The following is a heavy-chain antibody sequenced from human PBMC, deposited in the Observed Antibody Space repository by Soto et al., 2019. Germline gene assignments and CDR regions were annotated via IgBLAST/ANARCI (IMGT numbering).Heavy chain of an antibody. Sequence: PSETLSLTCAVYGGSFSGYYWSWIRQPPGKGLEWIGEINHSGSTNYNPSLKSRVTISVDTSKNQFSLKLSSVTAADTAVYYCERGGYSYGRGWLDPWGQGTLVTVSS. V-gene: IGHV4-34*01. CDR2: INHSGST. CDR1: GGSFSGYY. D-gene: IGHD5-18*01. J-gene: IGHJ5*02. CDR3: ERGGYSYGRGWLDP.